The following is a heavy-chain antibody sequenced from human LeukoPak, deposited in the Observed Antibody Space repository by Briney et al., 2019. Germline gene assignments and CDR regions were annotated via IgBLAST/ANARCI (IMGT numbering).Heavy chain of an antibody. CDR3: AGLGSGSYYINY. Sequence: SETLSLTCAVYGGSFSGYYWSWIRQPPGKGLEWIGEINHSGSTNYNPSLKSRVTISVDTSKNQFSLKLSSVTAADTAVYYCAGLGSGSYYINYWGQGTLVTVSS. CDR1: GGSFSGYY. D-gene: IGHD3-10*01. J-gene: IGHJ4*02. V-gene: IGHV4-34*01. CDR2: INHSGST.